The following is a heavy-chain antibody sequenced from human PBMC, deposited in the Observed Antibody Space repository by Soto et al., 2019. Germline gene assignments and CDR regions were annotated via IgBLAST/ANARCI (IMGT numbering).Heavy chain of an antibody. Sequence: GSLRLCCAGSGXACDDHTMHWVRQIPGKRLEWVSLITWDGDSTFYADSVKGRFTISRDNSKNSLFLQMNSLTTEDTGLYYCAKEKNRIFDYWGQGTLGTVSS. V-gene: IGHV3-43*01. CDR3: AKEKNRIFDY. J-gene: IGHJ4*02. CDR2: ITWDGDST. CDR1: GXACDDHT. D-gene: IGHD1-20*01.